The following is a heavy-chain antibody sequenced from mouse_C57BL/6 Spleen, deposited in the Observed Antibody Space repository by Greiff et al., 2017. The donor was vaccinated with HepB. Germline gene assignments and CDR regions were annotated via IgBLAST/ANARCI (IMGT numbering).Heavy chain of an antibody. Sequence: VKLVESGPGLVQPSQSLSITCTVSGFSLTSYGVHWVRQSPGKGLEWLGVIWSGGSTDYNAAFISRLSISKDNSKSQVFFKMNSLQADDTAIYYCARPRDSNYPFAYWGQGTLVTVSA. CDR2: IWSGGST. V-gene: IGHV2-2*01. J-gene: IGHJ3*01. D-gene: IGHD2-5*01. CDR3: ARPRDSNYPFAY. CDR1: GFSLTSYG.